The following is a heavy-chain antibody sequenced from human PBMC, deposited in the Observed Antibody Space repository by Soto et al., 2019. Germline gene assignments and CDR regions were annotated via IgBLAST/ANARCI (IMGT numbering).Heavy chain of an antibody. V-gene: IGHV1-69*06. CDR2: FIPELGTS. Sequence: VASVKVSCKASGGFNNHAISWVRQAPGQGLEWMGVFIPELGTSNYAQRFQGRVTITVDNATNTAYLNLTTLTSEDTAIYYCARTSMTRIDYWGQGTLVTVSS. J-gene: IGHJ4*02. CDR3: ARTSMTRIDY. D-gene: IGHD4-17*01. CDR1: GGFNNHA.